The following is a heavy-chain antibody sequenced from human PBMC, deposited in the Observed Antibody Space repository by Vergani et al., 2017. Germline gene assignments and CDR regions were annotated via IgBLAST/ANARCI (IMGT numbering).Heavy chain of an antibody. CDR1: GYSISSGYY. Sequence: QVQLQESGPGLVKPSETLSLTCTVSGYSISSGYYWGWIRQPPGKGLEWIGSIYHSGSTYYNQSLKSRVTISVDTSKNQFSLKLSSVTAADTAVYYCARVKYYDILTGSRPGGFDPWGQGTLVTVSS. V-gene: IGHV4-38-2*02. CDR2: IYHSGST. J-gene: IGHJ5*02. CDR3: ARVKYYDILTGSRPGGFDP. D-gene: IGHD3-9*01.